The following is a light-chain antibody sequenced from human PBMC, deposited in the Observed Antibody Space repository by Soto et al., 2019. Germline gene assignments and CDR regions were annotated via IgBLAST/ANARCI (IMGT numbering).Light chain of an antibody. V-gene: IGLV1-40*01. CDR2: LNS. CDR1: SSNIGAGYD. CDR3: QSYDSSLRGSRV. J-gene: IGLJ1*01. Sequence: SALTQPPSVSGAPGQRVTISCTGSSSNIGAGYDFHWYQQLPGTAPKLLIYLNSDRPSGVPDRFSGSKSGTSASLAITGLQAEDEADYYCQSYDSSLRGSRVFGTGTKVTVL.